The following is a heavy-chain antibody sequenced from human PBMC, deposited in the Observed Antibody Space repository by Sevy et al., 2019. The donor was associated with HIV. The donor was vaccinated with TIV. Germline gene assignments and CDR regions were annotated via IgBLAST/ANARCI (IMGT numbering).Heavy chain of an antibody. CDR3: TRADAYYDNGLDP. CDR2: ISSSGSSR. Sequence: GGSLRVTCTASGFIFSSYEMNWVRQAPGKGLEWVSYISSSGSSRNYADSEKGRITIAKDNAKNAVYLQINSLRAEDTAIYYCTRADAYYDNGLDPWGQGTLVTVSS. CDR1: GFIFSSYE. V-gene: IGHV3-48*03. D-gene: IGHD3-22*01. J-gene: IGHJ5*02.